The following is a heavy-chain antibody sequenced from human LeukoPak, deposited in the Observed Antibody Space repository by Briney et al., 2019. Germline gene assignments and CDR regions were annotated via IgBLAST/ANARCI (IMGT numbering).Heavy chain of an antibody. D-gene: IGHD3-16*02. CDR3: AKGLSLRLGELSLFATLDY. CDR2: ISGSGGST. J-gene: IGHJ4*02. CDR1: GFTFSSYA. V-gene: IGHV3-23*01. Sequence: GGSLRLSCAASGFTFSSYAMSWVRQAPGKGLEWVSAISGSGGSTYYADSVKGRFTISRDNSKNTLYLQMNSLRAEDTAVYYCAKGLSLRLGELSLFATLDYWGQGTLVTVSS.